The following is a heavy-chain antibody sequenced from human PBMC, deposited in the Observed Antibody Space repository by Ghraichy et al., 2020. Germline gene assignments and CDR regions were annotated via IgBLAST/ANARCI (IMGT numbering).Heavy chain of an antibody. Sequence: GGSLRLSCAVSGFLFSAHDMSWVRQAPGKGLEWVSTISGSGNTVYSAASVRGRFTVSRDISKNTLFLQLHSPRLDDTAVYYCAKANLATTTTAWTYGMDVWGQGTAVIVSS. V-gene: IGHV3-23*01. CDR2: ISGSGNTV. CDR3: AKANLATTTTAWTYGMDV. J-gene: IGHJ6*02. D-gene: IGHD1-26*01. CDR1: GFLFSAHD.